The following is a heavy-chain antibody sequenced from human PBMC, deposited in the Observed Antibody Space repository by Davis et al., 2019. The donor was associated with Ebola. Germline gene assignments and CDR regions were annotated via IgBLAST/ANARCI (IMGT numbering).Heavy chain of an antibody. CDR3: ATGDCDITSCYTAGHYYYAMDV. V-gene: IGHV3-21*01. Sequence: GGSLRLSCAASGFPLSARTMNWVRQAPGKGLEWVSSISADSRYIYYADSVKGRFTISRSNARNSLYLQMDSLRAEDTALYYCATGDCDITSCYTAGHYYYAMDVWGRGTTVTVSS. CDR1: GFPLSART. CDR2: ISADSRYI. D-gene: IGHD2-2*01. J-gene: IGHJ6*02.